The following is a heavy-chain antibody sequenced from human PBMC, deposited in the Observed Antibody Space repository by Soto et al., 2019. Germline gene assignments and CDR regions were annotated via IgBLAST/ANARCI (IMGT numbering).Heavy chain of an antibody. D-gene: IGHD5-18*01. V-gene: IGHV1-2*04. CDR3: ARGIQLGVTVYYYYYMDF. CDR1: GYTFTGYY. Sequence: ASVKVSCKASGYTFTGYYMHWVRQAPGQGLEWMGWINPNSGGTNYAQKFQGWVTMTRDTSISTAYMELSRLRSDDTAVYYCARGIQLGVTVYYYYYMDFWGQGTSVLVSS. J-gene: IGHJ6*03. CDR2: INPNSGGT.